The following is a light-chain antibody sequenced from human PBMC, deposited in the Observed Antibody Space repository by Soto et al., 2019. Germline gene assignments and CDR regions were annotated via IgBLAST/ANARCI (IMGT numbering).Light chain of an antibody. Sequence: EIVMTQSPASLSVSPGERVTLSCRSSQSIRSNLAWYQHKPGQAPRLLIYGAFTRATGIPARFSGSASGTDFTLTISSLQSEDFAIYYCQQYNNWPQTFGQGTKVEI. CDR3: QQYNNWPQT. V-gene: IGKV3-15*01. CDR2: GAF. CDR1: QSIRSN. J-gene: IGKJ1*01.